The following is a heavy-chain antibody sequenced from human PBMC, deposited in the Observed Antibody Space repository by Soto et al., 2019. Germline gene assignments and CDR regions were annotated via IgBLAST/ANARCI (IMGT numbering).Heavy chain of an antibody. J-gene: IGHJ3*02. Sequence: QLVESGGGLVKPGGSLRLSCVASGFAFSNAWMTWFRQGPGKGLEWVGRIKSKMSGGTTEYGGSGEGRFTISRDDSRNTLYLILIRLKGEDTGVYYCTSTGGTTVGVAPDTFDIWGQGTLVTVSP. CDR2: IKSKMSGGTT. D-gene: IGHD1-26*01. CDR3: TSTGGTTVGVAPDTFDI. CDR1: GFAFSNAW. V-gene: IGHV3-15*01.